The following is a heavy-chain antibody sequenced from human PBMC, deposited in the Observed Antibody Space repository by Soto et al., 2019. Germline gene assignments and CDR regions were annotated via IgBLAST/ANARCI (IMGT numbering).Heavy chain of an antibody. V-gene: IGHV3-33*01. Sequence: QVQLVESGGGVVQPGGSLRLSCAASGFTFNNYGMHWVRQAPGKGLEWVAVIWNDGSGYYYATSVKGRSTISRDNSKSTLYLQMSSLRVEDTAVYFCARRQISPPTRGAAAARGGMDVWGQGTTVTVSS. CDR1: GFTFNNYG. D-gene: IGHD6-25*01. J-gene: IGHJ6*02. CDR3: ARRQISPPTRGAAAARGGMDV. CDR2: IWNDGSGY.